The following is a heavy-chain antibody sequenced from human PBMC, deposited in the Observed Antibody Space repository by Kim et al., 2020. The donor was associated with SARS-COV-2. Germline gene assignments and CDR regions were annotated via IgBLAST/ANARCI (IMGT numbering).Heavy chain of an antibody. CDR3: ASGAGYCSGGSCPEDSNYFDY. CDR1: GFTFSSYA. V-gene: IGHV3-30*04. J-gene: IGHJ4*02. CDR2: ISDDGSNK. Sequence: GGSLRLSCAASGFTFSSYAMHWIRQAPGKGLEWVAVISDDGSNKYYVDSVKGRFTISRHNSKNTVYLQMNSLRTEDTAVYYCASGAGYCSGGSCPEDSNYFDYWGQGTLVTVSS. D-gene: IGHD2-15*01.